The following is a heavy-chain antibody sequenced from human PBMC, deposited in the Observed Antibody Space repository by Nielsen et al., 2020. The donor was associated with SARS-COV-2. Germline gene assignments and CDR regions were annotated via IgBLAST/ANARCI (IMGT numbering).Heavy chain of an antibody. J-gene: IGHJ6*03. Sequence: GSLRLSFAVYGGSFSGYYWSWIRQPPGKGLEWIGEINHSGSTNYNPSLKSRVTISVDTSKNQFSLKLSSVTAADTAVYYCARGLGIAAVYYMDVWGKGTTVTVSS. CDR3: ARGLGIAAVYYMDV. CDR2: INHSGST. CDR1: GGSFSGYY. D-gene: IGHD6-13*01. V-gene: IGHV4-34*01.